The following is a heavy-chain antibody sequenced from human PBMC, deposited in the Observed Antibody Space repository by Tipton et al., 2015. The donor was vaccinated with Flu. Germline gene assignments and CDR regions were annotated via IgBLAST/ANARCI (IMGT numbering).Heavy chain of an antibody. D-gene: IGHD1-26*01. V-gene: IGHV3-7*01. CDR3: ASISGSGSYSGVAFDV. J-gene: IGHJ3*01. Sequence: SLRLSCVASGFTFSNYWMSWIRQAPGKGLEWVANLNQDGGETYYVDSVKGRFTISRDNAENSLYLQVNSLSSEDTAVYYCASISGSGSYSGVAFDVWGQGTMVTVTS. CDR1: GFTFSNYW. CDR2: LNQDGGET.